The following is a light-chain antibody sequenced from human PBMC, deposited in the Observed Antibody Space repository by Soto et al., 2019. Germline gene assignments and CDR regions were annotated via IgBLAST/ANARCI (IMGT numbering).Light chain of an antibody. J-gene: IGKJ1*01. CDR3: QQYYSYLRT. CDR1: QGISSY. CDR2: AAS. Sequence: AIRMTQSPSSLSASTGDRVTITCRASQGISSYLAWYQQKPGKDPKLLIYAASTLQSGVPSRFSGSGSGTDFTLTISCLQSEDFATYYCQQYYSYLRTFGQGTKVEIK. V-gene: IGKV1-8*01.